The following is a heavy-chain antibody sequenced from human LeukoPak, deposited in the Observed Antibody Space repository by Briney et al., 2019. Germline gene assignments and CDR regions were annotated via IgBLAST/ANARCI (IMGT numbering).Heavy chain of an antibody. CDR3: ARSAGYYFDY. J-gene: IGHJ4*02. Sequence: SETLSLTCTVSGGSISSYYWSWIRQPPGKGLEWIGYIYYSGSTNYYPSLKSRVTVSVGTSKNQFSLKLSSVTAADTAVYYCARSAGYYFDYWGQGTLVTVSS. V-gene: IGHV4-59*01. CDR1: GGSISSYY. D-gene: IGHD1-14*01. CDR2: IYYSGST.